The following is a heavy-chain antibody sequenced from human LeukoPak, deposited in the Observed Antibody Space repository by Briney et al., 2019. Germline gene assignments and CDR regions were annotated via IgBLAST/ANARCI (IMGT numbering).Heavy chain of an antibody. CDR1: GFTFSNYA. Sequence: GSLRLSCTASGFTFSNYAMTWVRQAPGKGLEWIGEINHSGSTNYNPSLKSRVTISVDTSKNQFSLKLSSVTAADTAVYYCARGPSSGWFDYWGQGTLVTVSS. D-gene: IGHD6-19*01. J-gene: IGHJ4*02. V-gene: IGHV4-34*01. CDR2: INHSGST. CDR3: ARGPSSGWFDY.